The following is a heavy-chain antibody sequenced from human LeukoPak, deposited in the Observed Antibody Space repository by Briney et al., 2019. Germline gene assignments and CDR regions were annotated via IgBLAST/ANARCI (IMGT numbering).Heavy chain of an antibody. Sequence: ASVKVSCKASGYTFSSYAMNWVRQAPGQGLEWMGWINTNTGNPTYAQGFTGRFVFSLDTSVSTAYLQISSLQAEDTAVYYCARSNNDGDYLGVGFDYWGQGTRVTVSS. CDR2: INTNTGNP. D-gene: IGHD4-17*01. J-gene: IGHJ4*02. CDR3: ARSNNDGDYLGVGFDY. V-gene: IGHV7-4-1*02. CDR1: GYTFSSYA.